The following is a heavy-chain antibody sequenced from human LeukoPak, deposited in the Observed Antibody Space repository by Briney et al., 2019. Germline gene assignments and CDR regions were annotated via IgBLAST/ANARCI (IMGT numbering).Heavy chain of an antibody. J-gene: IGHJ3*02. CDR1: GFTFSSYG. D-gene: IGHD3-22*01. CDR2: ISYDGSNK. Sequence: GRSLRLSCAASGFTFSSYGMHWVRQAPGKGLEWVAVISYDGSNKYYADSVKGRFTISRDNSKNTLYLQMNSLRAEDTAAYYCAKGTYYYDSSGEDAFDIWGQGTMVTVSS. V-gene: IGHV3-30*18. CDR3: AKGTYYYDSSGEDAFDI.